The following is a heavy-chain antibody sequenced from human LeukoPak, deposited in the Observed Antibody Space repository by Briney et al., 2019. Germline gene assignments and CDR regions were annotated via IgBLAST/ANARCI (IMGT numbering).Heavy chain of an antibody. D-gene: IGHD6-13*01. J-gene: IGHJ6*02. CDR1: GFTFSSYG. CDR3: AKHQGSKMTAAAGLYYYGMDV. V-gene: IGHV3-30*18. CDR2: ISYDGSNK. Sequence: PGGSLRLSCAASGFTFSSYGMHWVRQAPGKGLEWVAVISYDGSNKYYADSVKGRFTISRDNSKNTLYLQMNSLRAEDTAVYYRAKHQGSKMTAAAGLYYYGMDVWGQGTTVTVSS.